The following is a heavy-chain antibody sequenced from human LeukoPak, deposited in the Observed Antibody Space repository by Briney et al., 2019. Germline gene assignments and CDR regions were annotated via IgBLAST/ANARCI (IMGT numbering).Heavy chain of an antibody. CDR3: AREGRRAFDY. Sequence: PGGSLRLSCAASGFTFSSYAMHWVRQAPGKGLEWVAVISYDRSNKYYADSVKGRFTISRDNSKNTLYLQMNSLRAEDTAVYYCAREGRRAFDYWGQGTLVTVSS. V-gene: IGHV3-30-3*01. CDR1: GFTFSSYA. J-gene: IGHJ4*02. CDR2: ISYDRSNK.